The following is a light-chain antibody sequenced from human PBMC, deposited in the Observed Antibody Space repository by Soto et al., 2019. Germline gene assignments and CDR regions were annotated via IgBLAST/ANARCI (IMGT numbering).Light chain of an antibody. V-gene: IGLV6-57*01. J-gene: IGLJ3*02. CDR1: SGSIASNY. CDR3: QSYDATNQV. Sequence: NFMLTQPHSVSESPGKTVIISCTRSSGSIASNYVQWYQQRPGSSPTTVIYEDNQRPSGVPDRFSGSIDSYSNSASLTISGLETEDEADYYCQSYDATNQVFGGGTEVTVL. CDR2: EDN.